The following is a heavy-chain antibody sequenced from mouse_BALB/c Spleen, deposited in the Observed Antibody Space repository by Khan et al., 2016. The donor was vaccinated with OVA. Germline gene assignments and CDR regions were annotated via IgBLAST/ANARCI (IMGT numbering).Heavy chain of an antibody. Sequence: QIQLVQSGAELAKPGASVKMSCKASGYTFSNYWIHWLKQRLGRGLEWIGYFNPSSGYTYYNQTFNDKATLTTDKSSSTAYMQLSSLTSEDSAVYYCARDRIDYWGQGTTLTVSS. CDR1: GYTFSNYW. V-gene: IGHV1-7*01. J-gene: IGHJ2*01. CDR2: FNPSSGYT. CDR3: ARDRIDY.